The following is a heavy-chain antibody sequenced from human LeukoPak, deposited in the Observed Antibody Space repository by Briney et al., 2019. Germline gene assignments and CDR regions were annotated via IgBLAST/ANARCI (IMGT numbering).Heavy chain of an antibody. V-gene: IGHV4-34*01. CDR2: ITRSGST. D-gene: IGHD6-13*01. CDR3: ARGAGRRYFDY. CDR1: GGSFSGYY. J-gene: IGHJ4*02. Sequence: PSETLSLTCDVLGGSFSGYYWNWIREPPAPGLEWIGAITRSGSTSHKPSLKSRVNISVDTSKNQFSMKLYSVTAADTAVYFCARGAGRRYFDYWGQGTLLTVSS.